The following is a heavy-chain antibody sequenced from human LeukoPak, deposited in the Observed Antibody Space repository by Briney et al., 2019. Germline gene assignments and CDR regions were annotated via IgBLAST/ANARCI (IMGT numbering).Heavy chain of an antibody. CDR3: ARDLHYYGSGSYYTEDI. D-gene: IGHD3-10*01. J-gene: IGHJ3*02. CDR1: GYTFTGYY. V-gene: IGHV1-2*04. Sequence: ASVKVSCKASGYTFTGYYMHWVRQAPGQGLEWMGWINPNSGGTDYAQKFQGWVTMTRDTSISTAYMELSRLRSDDTAVYYCARDLHYYGSGSYYTEDIWGQGTMVTVSS. CDR2: INPNSGGT.